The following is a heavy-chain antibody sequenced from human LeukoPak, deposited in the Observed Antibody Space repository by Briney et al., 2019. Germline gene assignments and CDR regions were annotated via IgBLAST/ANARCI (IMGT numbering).Heavy chain of an antibody. CDR3: ARDSRFGELSYYYYMDV. V-gene: IGHV4-31*11. D-gene: IGHD3-10*01. Sequence: PSETLSLTCAVSGGSISSGGYSWSWIRQPPGKGLEWIGYIYYSGSTYYNPSLKSRVTISVDTSKNQFSLKLSSVTAADTAVYYCARDSRFGELSYYYYMDVWGKGTTVTVSS. CDR2: IYYSGST. CDR1: GGSISSGGYS. J-gene: IGHJ6*03.